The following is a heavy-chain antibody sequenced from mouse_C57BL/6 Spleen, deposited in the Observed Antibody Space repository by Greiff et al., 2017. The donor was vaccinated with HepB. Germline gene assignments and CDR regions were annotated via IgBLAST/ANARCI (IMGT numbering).Heavy chain of an antibody. J-gene: IGHJ2*01. CDR1: GYTFTDYY. Sequence: ESGPELVKPGASVKISCKASGYTFTDYYMNWVKQSHGKSLEWIGDINPNNGGTSYNQKFKGKATLTVDKSSSTAYMELRSLTSEDSAVYYCARTYGSSYYFDYWGQGTTLTVSS. V-gene: IGHV1-26*01. CDR3: ARTYGSSYYFDY. CDR2: INPNNGGT. D-gene: IGHD1-1*01.